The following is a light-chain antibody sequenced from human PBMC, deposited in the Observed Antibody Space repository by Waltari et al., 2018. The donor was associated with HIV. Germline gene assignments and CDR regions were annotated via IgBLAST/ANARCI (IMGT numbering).Light chain of an antibody. CDR2: AAS. CDR3: QHSYSTPGT. V-gene: IGKV1-39*01. J-gene: IGKJ1*01. Sequence: DIQMTQSPSSLSASVGDRVTITCTVSQSISTYLNWYQQKPGKAPKLLIYAASTSQTGVPSRFSGSGSGTDFTLTISSRRPEDFSTYCCQHSYSTPGTFGQGTKVEIK. CDR1: QSISTY.